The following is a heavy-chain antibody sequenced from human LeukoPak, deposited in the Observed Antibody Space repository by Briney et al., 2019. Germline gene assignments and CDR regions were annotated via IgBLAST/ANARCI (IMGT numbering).Heavy chain of an antibody. CDR3: ARTSRYDFWSALYYYYYMDV. J-gene: IGHJ6*03. V-gene: IGHV4-39*01. CDR2: IYYSGTT. Sequence: SETLSLTCTVSGGSISSSTYYWGWIRQPPGKGLEWIGTIYYSGTTYYNPSLESRVTIFEDASKNQFSLKLSSVTAADTAVYYCARTSRYDFWSALYYYYYMDVWGKGTTVTVSS. CDR1: GGSISSSTYY. D-gene: IGHD3-3*01.